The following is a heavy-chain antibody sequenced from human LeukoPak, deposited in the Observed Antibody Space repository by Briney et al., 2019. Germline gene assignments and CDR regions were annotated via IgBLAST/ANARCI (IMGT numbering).Heavy chain of an antibody. CDR2: IYSGGST. V-gene: IGHV3-53*01. Sequence: GGSLRLSCAASGFTFSSYAMSWVRQAPGKGLEWVSVIYSGGSTYYADSVKGRFTISRDDSKSTLYLQMNSLRAEDTAVYYCATFVGIAVAGTGPYFDYWGQGTLVTVSS. CDR3: ATFVGIAVAGTGPYFDY. J-gene: IGHJ4*02. CDR1: GFTFSSYA. D-gene: IGHD6-19*01.